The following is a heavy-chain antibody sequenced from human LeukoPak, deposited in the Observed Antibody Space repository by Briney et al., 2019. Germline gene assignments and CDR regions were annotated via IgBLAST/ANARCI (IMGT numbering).Heavy chain of an antibody. J-gene: IGHJ4*02. CDR2: IYSGGTT. D-gene: IGHD3-16*01. Sequence: QAGGSLRLSCAASGFTFSSYSMNWVRQAPGKGLEWVSVIYSGGTTYYADSVKGRFTISRDNSKNTVYLQMHNVRAEDTAVYYCARRGVYLGVYWGQGTLVTVSS. CDR3: ARRGVYLGVY. V-gene: IGHV3-66*01. CDR1: GFTFSSYS.